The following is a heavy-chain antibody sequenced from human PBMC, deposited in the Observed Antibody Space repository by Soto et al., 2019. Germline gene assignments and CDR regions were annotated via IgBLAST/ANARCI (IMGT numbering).Heavy chain of an antibody. J-gene: IGHJ4*02. V-gene: IGHV1-18*04. CDR3: ARVVLEWLPTSGFDY. D-gene: IGHD5-12*01. Sequence: QIQLVQSGAEVKKPGASVKVSCKASGYSFTSYAIPWVRQAPGQGPEWLGWITAENGNTNYAQKFQGRSTMTTDTSTNTAFMELRGLRSDDTAVYYCARVVLEWLPTSGFDYWGQGTLVTVSS. CDR2: ITAENGNT. CDR1: GYSFTSYA.